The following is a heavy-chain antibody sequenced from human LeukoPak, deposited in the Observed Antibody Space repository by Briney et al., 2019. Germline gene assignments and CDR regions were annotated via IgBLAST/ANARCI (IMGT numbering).Heavy chain of an antibody. Sequence: GGSLRLSCAASGFTFSSYAMSWVRQAPGKGLEWISAISGSGGSTYYADSVKGRFTISRDNSKNTLYLQMNSLRAEDTAVYYCAKEKTVRGVIAAAGNFDYWGQGTLVTVSS. V-gene: IGHV3-23*01. J-gene: IGHJ4*02. CDR1: GFTFSSYA. CDR2: ISGSGGST. D-gene: IGHD6-13*01. CDR3: AKEKTVRGVIAAAGNFDY.